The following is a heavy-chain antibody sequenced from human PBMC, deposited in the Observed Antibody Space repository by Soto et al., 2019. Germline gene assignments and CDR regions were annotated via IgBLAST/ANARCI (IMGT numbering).Heavy chain of an antibody. Sequence: PSETLSLTCTVSGGSISSGDYYWSWIRQPPGKGLEWIGYIYYSGSTYYNPSLKSRVTISVDTSKNQFSLKLSSVTAADTAVYYCARTHLYYDFWSGYQGYDYWGHGTLVTVSS. J-gene: IGHJ4*01. CDR1: GGSISSGDYY. CDR3: ARTHLYYDFWSGYQGYDY. CDR2: IYYSGST. D-gene: IGHD3-3*01. V-gene: IGHV4-30-4*01.